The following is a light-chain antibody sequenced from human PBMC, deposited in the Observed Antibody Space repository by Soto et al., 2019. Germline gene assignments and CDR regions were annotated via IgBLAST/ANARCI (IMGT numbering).Light chain of an antibody. CDR2: DNN. J-gene: IGLJ2*01. CDR3: GTWDSSLSAVV. V-gene: IGLV1-51*01. Sequence: QSVSTQPPSVSAAPGQKVTISCSGSSSNIGNNYVSWYQQLSGTAPKLLIYDNNKRPSGIPDRFSGSKSGTSATLGITGLQTGDEADYYCGTWDSSLSAVVFGGGTKLTVL. CDR1: SSNIGNNY.